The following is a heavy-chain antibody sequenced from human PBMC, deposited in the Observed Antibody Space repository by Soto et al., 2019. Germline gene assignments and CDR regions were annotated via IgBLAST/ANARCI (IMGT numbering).Heavy chain of an antibody. J-gene: IGHJ5*02. V-gene: IGHV4-34*01. Sequence: QVQLQQWGAGLLKPSETLSLTCAAYGGSFSGCYWNWIRQPPGMGLEWIGQIDHSGYTTYNPSLKSRVTISVDTSKNQFSLRLTSVTAADTAVYYCARVRDWFDPWGQGTLVTVSS. D-gene: IGHD3-16*01. CDR2: IDHSGYT. CDR1: GGSFSGCY. CDR3: ARVRDWFDP.